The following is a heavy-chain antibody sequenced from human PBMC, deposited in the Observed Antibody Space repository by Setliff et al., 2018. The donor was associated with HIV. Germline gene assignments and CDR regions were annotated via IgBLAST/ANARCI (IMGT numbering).Heavy chain of an antibody. V-gene: IGHV3-43D*04. D-gene: IGHD6-13*01. CDR2: INWAGSRT. CDR3: ATGGMAAAGPGGGHGLDV. J-gene: IGHJ6*02. Sequence: PGGSLRLSCAASGFTFDDYAMYWVRQAPGKGLERVSLINWAGSRTFYAESVRGRFTTSRDNSKNFLYLEMNSLRDDDTALYYCATGGMAAAGPGGGHGLDVWGQGTTVTVSS. CDR1: GFTFDDYA.